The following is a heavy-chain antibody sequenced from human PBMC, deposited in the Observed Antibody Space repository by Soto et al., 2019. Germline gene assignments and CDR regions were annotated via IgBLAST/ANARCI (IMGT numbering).Heavy chain of an antibody. J-gene: IGHJ4*02. Sequence: ASVKVSCKASGGTFSSYTISWVRQAPGQGLEWMGRIIPILGIANYAQKFQGRVTITADKSTSTAYMELSSLRSEDTAVYYCARDSATYSSSHRLDDYWGQGTLVTVSS. CDR1: GGTFSSYT. D-gene: IGHD6-6*01. CDR2: IIPILGIA. V-gene: IGHV1-69*04. CDR3: ARDSATYSSSHRLDDY.